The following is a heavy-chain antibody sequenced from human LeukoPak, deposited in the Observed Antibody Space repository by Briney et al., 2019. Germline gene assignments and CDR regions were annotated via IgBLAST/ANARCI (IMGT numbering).Heavy chain of an antibody. V-gene: IGHV1-18*01. J-gene: IGHJ4*02. CDR3: ARSPRYCNTNTFLADIYCLYY. CDR1: GYTFTTYG. D-gene: IGHD2/OR15-2a*01. Sequence: ASVKVSCKPSGYTFTTYGISWVRQAPGQGLEWMGWISGYNGNTNYAQKLQGRVTMTTDTSASTAYMALTSLLPDHTALYYCARSPRYCNTNTFLADIYCLYYWGQGTLVTVSS. CDR2: ISGYNGNT.